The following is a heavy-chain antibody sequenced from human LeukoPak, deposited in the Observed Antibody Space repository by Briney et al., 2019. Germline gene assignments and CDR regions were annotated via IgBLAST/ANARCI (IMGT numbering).Heavy chain of an antibody. J-gene: IGHJ4*02. CDR2: IYPTDSDT. D-gene: IGHD5-24*01. V-gene: IGHV5-51*01. CDR3: ARHAVRDGCSRHNDY. CDR1: GYSFTTYW. Sequence: GESLKISCQGSGYSFTTYWIAWVRQMPGKGLEWMGRIYPTDSDTRYSPSFQGQVTISADKSISTAYLQWSSLKASDTAMYYCARHAVRDGCSRHNDYWGQETLVTVSS.